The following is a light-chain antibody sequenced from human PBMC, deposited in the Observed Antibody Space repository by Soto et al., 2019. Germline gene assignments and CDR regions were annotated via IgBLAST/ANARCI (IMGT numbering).Light chain of an antibody. CDR2: AAS. CDR1: QGISNY. J-gene: IGKJ4*01. CDR3: QKYNRAPPT. Sequence: DLQMTQSPSSLSASVGDRVTITCRASQGISNYLAWYQQKPGRVPKLLIYAASTLQSGVPSRFSGSGSGTDFTLTISSLQPEDVAPYYCQKYNRAPPTFGGGTRVEIK. V-gene: IGKV1-27*01.